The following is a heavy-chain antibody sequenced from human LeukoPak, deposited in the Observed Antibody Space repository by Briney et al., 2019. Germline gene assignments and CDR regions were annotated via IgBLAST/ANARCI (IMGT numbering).Heavy chain of an antibody. CDR3: ARELAYYMDG. V-gene: IGHV4-38-2*02. J-gene: IGHJ6*03. Sequence: SETLSLTCTVSGYSISSGYYWGWIRQPPGKGLEWIGSIYHSGSTYYNPFLKSRLTISVDQSKNQFSLKLSSVTAADSAVYYCARELAYYMDGWGKGTTVTVSS. CDR2: IYHSGST. CDR1: GYSISSGYY.